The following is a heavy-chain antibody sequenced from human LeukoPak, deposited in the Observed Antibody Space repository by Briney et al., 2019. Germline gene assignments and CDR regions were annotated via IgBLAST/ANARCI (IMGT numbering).Heavy chain of an antibody. V-gene: IGHV4-34*01. D-gene: IGHD3-16*01. J-gene: IGHJ4*02. Sequence: SSETLSLTCTVSGASISTYYWSWIRQPPGKGLEWIGEINHSGSTNYNPSLKSRVTISVDTSKNQFSLKLSSVTAADTAVYYCARASLGEGPFDYWGQGTLVTVSS. CDR1: GASISTYY. CDR2: INHSGST. CDR3: ARASLGEGPFDY.